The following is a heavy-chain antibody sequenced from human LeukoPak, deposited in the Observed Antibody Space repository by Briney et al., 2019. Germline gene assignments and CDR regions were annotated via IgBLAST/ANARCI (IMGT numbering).Heavy chain of an antibody. D-gene: IGHD3-10*01. V-gene: IGHV3-7*03. J-gene: IGHJ6*02. CDR2: VNRDGSET. CDR1: GFTLSNHW. CDR3: ARVTYYYGSGSFYYYYYGMDV. Sequence: GGSLRLSCAASGFTLSNHWMTWVRQVPGRGPEWVANVNRDGSETYYLDSVKGRFTISKDNAKNSLYLQMNSLRAEDTAVYYCARVTYYYGSGSFYYYYYGMDVWGQGTTVTVSS.